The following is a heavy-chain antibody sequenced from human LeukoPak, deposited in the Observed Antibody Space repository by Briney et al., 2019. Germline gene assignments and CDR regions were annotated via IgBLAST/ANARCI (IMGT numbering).Heavy chain of an antibody. D-gene: IGHD1-26*01. Sequence: ESSLRLSCAASGFTFNSYAIHWVRHAPGRGLEWVAVISYDGSNKYLAGSVKGRFTISRDNSKNTLYLQMNSLRVEDTAVYYCARGGREIYYYYYGMDVWGQGTTVTVSS. CDR2: ISYDGSNK. J-gene: IGHJ6*02. CDR3: ARGGREIYYYYYGMDV. V-gene: IGHV3-30*04. CDR1: GFTFNSYA.